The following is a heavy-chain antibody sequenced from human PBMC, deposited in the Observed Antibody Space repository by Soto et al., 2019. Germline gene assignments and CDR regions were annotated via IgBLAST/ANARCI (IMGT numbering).Heavy chain of an antibody. J-gene: IGHJ6*02. CDR1: GGSISSYY. V-gene: IGHV4-59*01. D-gene: IGHD5-18*01. CDR2: IYYSGST. CDR3: ARGGATGYSYGYYYYGMDV. Sequence: SETLSLTCTVSGGSISSYYWSWIRQPPGKGLEWIGYIYYSGSTNYNPSLKSRVTISVDTSKNQFSLKLSSVTAADTAVYYCARGGATGYSYGYYYYGMDVWGQGTTVTVSS.